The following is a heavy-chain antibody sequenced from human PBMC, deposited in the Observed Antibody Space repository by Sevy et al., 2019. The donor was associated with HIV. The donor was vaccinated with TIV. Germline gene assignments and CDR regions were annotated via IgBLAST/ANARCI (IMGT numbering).Heavy chain of an antibody. CDR2: INQDGSVI. J-gene: IGHJ4*02. CDR3: ARAVGKDGAY. D-gene: IGHD2-8*01. Sequence: GGSLRLSCTASGFTFSDSWMHWVRQAPGKGLEWLANINQDGSVIYYADSVKGRFTISRDNSRNSVFLQMSSLRAGDTATYYCARAVGKDGAYWGQGTLATVSS. CDR1: GFTFSDSW. V-gene: IGHV3-7*03.